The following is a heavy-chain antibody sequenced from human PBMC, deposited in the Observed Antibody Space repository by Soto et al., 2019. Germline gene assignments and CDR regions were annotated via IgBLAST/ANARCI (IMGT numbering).Heavy chain of an antibody. CDR1: GYTFTNDN. CDR3: ARLAYCGTDCFFDY. J-gene: IGHJ4*02. V-gene: IGHV5-51*01. CDR2: IYPPGSYA. D-gene: IGHD2-21*02. Sequence: GESLKISCHYSGYTFTNDNIAWVRQMPGKGLEWMGIIYPPGSYAQYSPSFQGQVTFSVDRSISTAYLQWGSLKASDTAMYFCARLAYCGTDCFFDYWGQGTLVTVSS.